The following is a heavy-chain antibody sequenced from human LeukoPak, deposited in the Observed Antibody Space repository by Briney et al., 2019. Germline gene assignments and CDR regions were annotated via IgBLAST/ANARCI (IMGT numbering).Heavy chain of an antibody. CDR2: IYTSGST. Sequence: SETLSLTCTVSGGSISSGSYYWSWTRQPAGKGLEWIGRIYTSGSTNYNPSLKSRVTISVDTSKNQFSLKLSSVTAADTAVYYCARDLDYGDYGYFDYWGQGTLVTVSS. V-gene: IGHV4-61*02. J-gene: IGHJ4*02. D-gene: IGHD4-17*01. CDR3: ARDLDYGDYGYFDY. CDR1: GGSISSGSYY.